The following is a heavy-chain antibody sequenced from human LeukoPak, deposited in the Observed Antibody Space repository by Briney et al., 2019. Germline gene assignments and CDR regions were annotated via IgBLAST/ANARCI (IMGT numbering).Heavy chain of an antibody. J-gene: IGHJ4*02. Sequence: SETLSLTCTVSGGSISTYFWSWIRQPAGKGLEWIGRFYTSGSTNYNPSLKSRLTMSADTSKNQFSLKLRSVTAADTAVYYCARGVYIAAAQYGYWGQGALVTVSS. CDR2: FYTSGST. V-gene: IGHV4-4*07. CDR1: GGSISTYF. D-gene: IGHD6-13*01. CDR3: ARGVYIAAAQYGY.